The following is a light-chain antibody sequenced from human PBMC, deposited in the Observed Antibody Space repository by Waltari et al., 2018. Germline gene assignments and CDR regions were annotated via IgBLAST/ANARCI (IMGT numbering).Light chain of an antibody. J-gene: IGLJ2*01. CDR2: EVT. V-gene: IGLV2-23*02. Sequence: QSALTQPASVSGSPGQSITISRTGTSSDVGNYNLLSWYQPHPGKVPKLMIYEVTKRPSGISNRFSGSKSGNTASLTISGLQAEDEGDYYCCSYAGSRIVVFGGGTKMTVL. CDR3: CSYAGSRIVV. CDR1: SSDVGNYNL.